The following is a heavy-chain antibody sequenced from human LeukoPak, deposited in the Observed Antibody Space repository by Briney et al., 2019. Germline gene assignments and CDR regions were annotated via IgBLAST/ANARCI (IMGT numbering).Heavy chain of an antibody. D-gene: IGHD3-16*01. CDR3: AKDKTDGGPGDFDY. V-gene: IGHV3-23*01. J-gene: IGHJ4*02. CDR2: ISGSGGST. CDR1: GFTFDDYA. Sequence: GRSLRLSCAASGFTFDDYAMHWVRQAPGKGLEWVSAISGSGGSTYYADSVKGRFTISRDNSKNTLYLQMNSLRAEDTAVYYCAKDKTDGGPGDFDYWGQGTLVTVSS.